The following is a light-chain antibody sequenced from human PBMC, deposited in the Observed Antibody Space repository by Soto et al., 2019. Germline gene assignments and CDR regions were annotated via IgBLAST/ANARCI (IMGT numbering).Light chain of an antibody. CDR2: STN. J-gene: IGLJ2*01. CDR3: VLYMGSGISV. CDR1: SGSVSVDSN. Sequence: QTVVTQEPSFSVSPGGTVTLTCGLISGSVSVDSNPSWYRQTPGQAPRTLIYSTNSRSSGVPDRFSGSILGNKAALTITGAQADDESFYYCVLYMGSGISVFGGGTKVTVL. V-gene: IGLV8-61*01.